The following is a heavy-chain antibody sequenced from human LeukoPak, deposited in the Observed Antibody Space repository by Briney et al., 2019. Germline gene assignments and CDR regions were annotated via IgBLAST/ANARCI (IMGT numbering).Heavy chain of an antibody. CDR2: IRSKANSYAT. V-gene: IGHV3-73*01. J-gene: IGHJ3*02. CDR3: ARGTYSSGWHDAFDI. Sequence: GGSLRLSCAASGFTFSGSAMHWVRQASGKGLEWVGRIRSKANSYATAYAASVKGRFTISRDDSKNTAYLQMNSLKTEDTAVYYCARGTYSSGWHDAFDIWGQGTMVTVSS. CDR1: GFTFSGSA. D-gene: IGHD6-19*01.